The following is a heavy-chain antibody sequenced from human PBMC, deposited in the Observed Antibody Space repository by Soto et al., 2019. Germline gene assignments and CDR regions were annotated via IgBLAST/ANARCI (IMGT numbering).Heavy chain of an antibody. CDR1: GFTFISYA. CDR2: ISGSGGST. J-gene: IGHJ4*02. V-gene: IGHV3-23*01. Sequence: GGSLRLSCAASGFTFISYAMNWVRQAPGKGLEWVSGISGSGGSTYYADSVKGRFTISRDNSKNTLYLQMNSLRAEDTAVYYCATRPGYSIGWSPIDYWGQGTLVTVSS. CDR3: ATRPGYSIGWSPIDY. D-gene: IGHD6-19*01.